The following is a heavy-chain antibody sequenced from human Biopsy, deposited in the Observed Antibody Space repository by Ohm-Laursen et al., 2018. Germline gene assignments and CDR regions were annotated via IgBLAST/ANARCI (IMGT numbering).Heavy chain of an antibody. CDR1: GGSINNFY. V-gene: IGHV4-59*01. CDR3: ARLTGDPSY. D-gene: IGHD7-27*01. Sequence: TLSLTCIVSGGSINNFYWSWIRQPPGKGLEWIGFIYYTGHTNYNPSLKSRATISVDTSKNQFSLKVISVTAADTAVYYCARLTGDPSYWGQGILVTVSS. J-gene: IGHJ4*02. CDR2: IYYTGHT.